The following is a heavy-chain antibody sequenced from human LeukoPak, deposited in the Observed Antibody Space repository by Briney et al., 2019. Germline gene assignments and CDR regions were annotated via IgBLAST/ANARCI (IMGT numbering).Heavy chain of an antibody. V-gene: IGHV3-21*01. CDR2: ISVSGADT. Sequence: GGSLRLSCAASGFTFTNYVMTWVRQAPGKGLEWLSGISVSGADTYYADSVKGRFTISRDNAKNSLYLQMNSLRAEDTAVYYCARAILSQHMDVWGKGTTVTVSS. D-gene: IGHD2-15*01. CDR3: ARAILSQHMDV. CDR1: GFTFTNYV. J-gene: IGHJ6*03.